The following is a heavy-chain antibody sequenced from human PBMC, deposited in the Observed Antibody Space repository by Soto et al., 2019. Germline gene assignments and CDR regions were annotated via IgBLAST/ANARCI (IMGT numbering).Heavy chain of an antibody. CDR2: ISAYNGNT. D-gene: IGHD3-9*01. Sequence: ASVKVSCNASGYTFTSDGISWVREAPGQGLEWMGWISAYNGNTNDAQKLQGRVTMPTDTYSSQAYMELRSLRSNETAVYPCPSVRYCPTGPCISQGARDPWGKGTLVTASS. J-gene: IGHJ5*02. CDR3: PSVRYCPTGPCISQGARDP. V-gene: IGHV1-18*04. CDR1: GYTFTSDG.